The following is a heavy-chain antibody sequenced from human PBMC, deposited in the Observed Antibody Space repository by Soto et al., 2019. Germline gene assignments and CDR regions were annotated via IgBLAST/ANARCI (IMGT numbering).Heavy chain of an antibody. CDR3: ARGGHVVVVTAALDY. Sequence: QVQLMQSGAEVKKPGASVKVSCKASGDTFTEYYIHWVRQAPGQGLEWMGTVNPSGGHTTYAQHFLGRVTMTRATATSTLYVELTSLTSADTAVYYCARGGHVVVVTAALDYWGQGTLVTVSS. CDR1: GDTFTEYY. CDR2: VNPSGGHT. J-gene: IGHJ4*02. D-gene: IGHD2-21*02. V-gene: IGHV1-46*01.